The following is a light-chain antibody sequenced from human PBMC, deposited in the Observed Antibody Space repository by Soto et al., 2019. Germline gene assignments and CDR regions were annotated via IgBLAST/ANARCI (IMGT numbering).Light chain of an antibody. J-gene: IGLJ2*01. CDR2: TNN. CDR3: ATWDDSLNAVV. V-gene: IGLV1-44*01. Sequence: QTVVTQPPSASGTPRQRVSISCSGSSSNIGSNTVNWYQQLPGTAPKLLIYTNNQRPSGVPDRFSGSKSGTSASLAISGLRSEDEADYYCATWDDSLNAVVFGGGTKLTVL. CDR1: SSNIGSNT.